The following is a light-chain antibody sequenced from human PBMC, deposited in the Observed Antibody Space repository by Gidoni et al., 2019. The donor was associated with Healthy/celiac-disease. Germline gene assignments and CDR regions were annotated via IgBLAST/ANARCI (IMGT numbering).Light chain of an antibody. Sequence: IQMTQPPSSLSASVGDRVTITCRASQRISSYLNWYQQKPGKAPKLLIYAASSLQSVVPSRFSGSGSGTDFTLTISSLQPEDFATYYCQQSYSTPGTFGQGTKVEIK. V-gene: IGKV1-39*01. CDR2: AAS. CDR1: QRISSY. CDR3: QQSYSTPGT. J-gene: IGKJ1*01.